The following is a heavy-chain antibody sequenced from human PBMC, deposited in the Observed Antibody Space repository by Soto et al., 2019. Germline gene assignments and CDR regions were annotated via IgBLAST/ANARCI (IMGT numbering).Heavy chain of an antibody. D-gene: IGHD6-19*01. Sequence: EVQLLESGGGLVQPGESLRLSCVASGFTFSNYAMSWVRQAPGKGLEWVSGISDSGGTTYYADSVKGRFTISRDNSKNTLFLQMNSLRDGDTAVYYCVKDPQQWLTIFDYWGQGALVTVSS. CDR1: GFTFSNYA. CDR2: ISDSGGTT. CDR3: VKDPQQWLTIFDY. J-gene: IGHJ4*02. V-gene: IGHV3-23*01.